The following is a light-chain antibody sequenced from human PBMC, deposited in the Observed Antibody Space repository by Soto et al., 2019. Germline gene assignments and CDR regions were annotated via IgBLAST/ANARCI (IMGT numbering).Light chain of an antibody. J-gene: IGLJ2*01. CDR3: SSYTSSSILV. V-gene: IGLV2-14*01. CDR1: SSDVGGYNY. Sequence: QSALTQPASVSGSPGQSITISCTGTSSDVGGYNYVSWYQQHPGKAPKLMIYDVSNRPSGVSNRFSGSKSGNMASLTISGLQAEDEADYYCSSYTSSSILVFGGGTKLTVL. CDR2: DVS.